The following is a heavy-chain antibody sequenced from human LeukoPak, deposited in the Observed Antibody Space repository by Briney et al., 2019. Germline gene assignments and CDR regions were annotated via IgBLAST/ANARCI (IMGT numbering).Heavy chain of an antibody. CDR2: INLHTGGA. V-gene: IGHV1-2*04. CDR1: GYTFTDYF. Sequence: ASVKVSCKSSGYTFTDYFLHWVRQAPGQGLEWMGCINLHTGGAHYAQKFQDWVSLTRDTSIDTAFMELSSLGSDATAIYYCARDFLGRTNGGSNYFGMDVWGQGTTVTVSS. CDR3: ARDFLGRTNGGSNYFGMDV. D-gene: IGHD2-8*01. J-gene: IGHJ6*02.